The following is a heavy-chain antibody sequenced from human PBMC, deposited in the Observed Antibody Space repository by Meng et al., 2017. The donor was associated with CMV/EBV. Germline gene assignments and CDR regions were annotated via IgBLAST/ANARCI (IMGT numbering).Heavy chain of an antibody. J-gene: IGHJ4*02. D-gene: IGHD3-22*01. CDR1: GGSISSYY. CDR2: IYTSGST. Sequence: QGQLQEPGPGLVKPSETLSLTCTFSGGSISSYYWSWIRQPAGKGLEWIGRIYTSGSTNYNPSLKSRVTMSVDTSKNQFSLKLSSVTAADTAVYYCARGGLYYYDSSGHFDYWGQGTLVTVSS. CDR3: ARGGLYYYDSSGHFDY. V-gene: IGHV4-4*07.